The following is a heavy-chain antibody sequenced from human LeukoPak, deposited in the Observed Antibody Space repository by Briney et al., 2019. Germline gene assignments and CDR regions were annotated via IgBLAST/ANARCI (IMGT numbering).Heavy chain of an antibody. Sequence: SETLSLTCTVPGGSISSYYWSWIRQPPGKGLEWIGYIYYSGSTNYNPSLKSRVTISVDTSKNQFSLKLSSVTAADTAVYYCARRSGYSSGWWGSAFDIWGQGTMVTVSS. J-gene: IGHJ3*02. CDR2: IYYSGST. V-gene: IGHV4-59*08. CDR1: GGSISSYY. CDR3: ARRSGYSSGWWGSAFDI. D-gene: IGHD6-19*01.